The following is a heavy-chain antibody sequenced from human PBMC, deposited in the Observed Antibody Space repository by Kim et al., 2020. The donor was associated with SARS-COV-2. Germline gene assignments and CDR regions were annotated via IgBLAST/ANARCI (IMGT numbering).Heavy chain of an antibody. V-gene: IGHV3-30*07. J-gene: IGHJ6*02. Sequence: DRFTIARDNSKNTLYLQMNSLRAEDTAVYYCAREAPILYGDYRPSGMDVWGQGTTVTVSS. CDR3: AREAPILYGDYRPSGMDV. D-gene: IGHD4-17*01.